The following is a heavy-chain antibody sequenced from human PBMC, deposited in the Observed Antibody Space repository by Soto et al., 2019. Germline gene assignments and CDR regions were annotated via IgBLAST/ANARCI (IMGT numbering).Heavy chain of an antibody. Sequence: QVQLVQSGGGVIQPGKSLRLSCAASGITFTTYGMHWVRQTPGKGLEWVAVVSYDGSHKYYADSVKGRFTISRADSKNTLYLQMNSLRVEDTAVYYCAKEMYPRTVLDSSSPWGDYWGQGTLVTVSS. D-gene: IGHD6-6*01. V-gene: IGHV3-30*18. CDR2: VSYDGSHK. CDR3: AKEMYPRTVLDSSSPWGDY. J-gene: IGHJ4*02. CDR1: GITFTTYG.